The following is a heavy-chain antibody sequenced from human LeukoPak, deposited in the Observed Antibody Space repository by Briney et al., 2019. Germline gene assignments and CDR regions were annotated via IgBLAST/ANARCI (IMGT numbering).Heavy chain of an antibody. V-gene: IGHV4-39*02. CDR1: GDSISRSTYY. Sequence: SETLSLTCTVSGDSISRSTYYWAWNRQPPGKGLEWIGSVYYGRSPYYNPSLESRATISVDTSKNHFSLKMSSVTAADTAVYYCARSSGTGTFSYWGQGTLVTVSS. J-gene: IGHJ4*02. CDR3: ARSSGTGTFSY. CDR2: VYYGRSP. D-gene: IGHD6-25*01.